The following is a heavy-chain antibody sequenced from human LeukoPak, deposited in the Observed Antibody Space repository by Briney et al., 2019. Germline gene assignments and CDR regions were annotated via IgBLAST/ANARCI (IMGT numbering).Heavy chain of an antibody. Sequence: ASVKVSCKGSGYIFTGYFMLWVRQAPGQGPEWMGRINPNSDGTNYAQKFQDRVTMTRDTSISTAYMELSSLRSDDTAVYYCARDLSSTSNWELDYWGQGTLVTVSS. CDR1: GYIFTGYF. CDR3: ARDLSSTSNWELDY. V-gene: IGHV1-2*06. J-gene: IGHJ4*02. D-gene: IGHD1-26*01. CDR2: INPNSDGT.